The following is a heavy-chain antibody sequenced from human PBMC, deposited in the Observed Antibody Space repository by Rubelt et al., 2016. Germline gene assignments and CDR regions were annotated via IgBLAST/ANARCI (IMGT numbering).Heavy chain of an antibody. J-gene: IGHJ4*02. CDR2: INAGNGNT. Sequence: YTFTSYAMHWVRQAPGQRLEWMGWINAGNGNTKYSQKFQGRVTITRDTSASTVYMELSSLRSEDTAVYYCARAASTVTTLLDLGYWGQGTLVTVSS. V-gene: IGHV1-3*01. CDR3: ARAASTVTTLLDLGY. D-gene: IGHD4-17*01. CDR1: YTFTSYA.